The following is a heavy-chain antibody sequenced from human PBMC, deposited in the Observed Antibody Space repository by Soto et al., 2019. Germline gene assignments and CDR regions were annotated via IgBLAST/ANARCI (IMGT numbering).Heavy chain of an antibody. CDR1: GFIFSNYA. CDR3: ARGTGSGSFLIDY. V-gene: IGHV3-33*01. Sequence: QVQLVESGGGVVQPGRSLRLSCAASGFIFSNYAMHWVRQAPGQGLEWVALIWSDGSYENYAESVKGRFTNSRDNSKNTLYVQMNSLRVEDTAVYFCARGTGSGSFLIDYWGQGTLVTVSS. CDR2: IWSDGSYE. D-gene: IGHD3-10*01. J-gene: IGHJ4*02.